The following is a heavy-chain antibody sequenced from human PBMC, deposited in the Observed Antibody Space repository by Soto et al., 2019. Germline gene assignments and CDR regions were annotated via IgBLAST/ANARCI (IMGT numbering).Heavy chain of an antibody. Sequence: QITLKESGPTMVKPTQTLTLTCTFSGFSLSTSGVGVGWIRQPPGKALEWLALIYWNDDKRYSPSLKSRLTITKDTSKNQVVLTMTNMDPVDTATYYCAHGGYYYDSSGYYAFDIWGQGTMVTVSS. V-gene: IGHV2-5*01. CDR3: AHGGYYYDSSGYYAFDI. D-gene: IGHD3-22*01. CDR1: GFSLSTSGVG. CDR2: IYWNDDK. J-gene: IGHJ3*02.